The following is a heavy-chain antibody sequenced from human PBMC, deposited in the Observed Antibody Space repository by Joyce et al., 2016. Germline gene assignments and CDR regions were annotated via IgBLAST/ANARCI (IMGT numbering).Heavy chain of an antibody. J-gene: IGHJ4*02. Sequence: EVQLLESGGGFVQPGGSLRLSCAASGFTFSTYAITCVRQAPGKGLEWVSFVSGSGRRTYNTDSVKNRFAIARDNPKNTLDLQMNSLGVDDTAIYYCVKCRGAGLVPTYHFDSWGQGTLVTVSS. CDR3: VKCRGAGLVPTYHFDS. CDR2: VSGSGRRT. D-gene: IGHD3-10*01. V-gene: IGHV3-23*01. CDR1: GFTFSTYA.